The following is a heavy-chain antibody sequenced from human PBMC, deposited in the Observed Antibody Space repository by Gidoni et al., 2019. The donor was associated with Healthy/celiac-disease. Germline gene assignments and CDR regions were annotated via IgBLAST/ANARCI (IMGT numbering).Heavy chain of an antibody. D-gene: IGHD3-10*01. J-gene: IGHJ4*02. CDR3: ARGVYGSGSSDY. CDR1: GYTFTSYA. V-gene: IGHV1-3*01. Sequence: QVQLVQSGAEVQNPGASVQVSFKASGYTFTSYAMHWVRQAPGQRLEWMGWINAGNGNTKYSQKFQGRVTITRDTSASTAYMELSSLRSEDTAVYYCARGVYGSGSSDYWGQGTLVTVSS. CDR2: INAGNGNT.